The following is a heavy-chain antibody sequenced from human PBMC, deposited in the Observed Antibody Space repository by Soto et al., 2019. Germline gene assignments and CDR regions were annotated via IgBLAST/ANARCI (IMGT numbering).Heavy chain of an antibody. Sequence: QVQLVESGGGVVQPGRSLRLSCAASGFTFSSYGMHWVRQAPGKGLEWVAVISYDGSNKYYADSVKGRFTISRDNSXNXXYLQMNSLRAEDTAVYYCAIPPEGYGRYYYYGMDVWGQGTTVTVSS. CDR2: ISYDGSNK. CDR1: GFTFSSYG. J-gene: IGHJ6*02. V-gene: IGHV3-30*03. D-gene: IGHD4-17*01. CDR3: AIPPEGYGRYYYYGMDV.